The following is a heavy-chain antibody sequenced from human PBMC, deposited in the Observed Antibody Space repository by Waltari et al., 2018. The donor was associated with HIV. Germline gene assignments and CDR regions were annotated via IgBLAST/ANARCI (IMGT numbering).Heavy chain of an antibody. CDR2: MSYSWST. CDR3: ARSFSGYSNYFDP. CDR1: GGSMTSSSYY. V-gene: IGHV4-39*01. J-gene: IGHJ5*02. D-gene: IGHD4-4*01. Sequence: QLQLQESGPGLVKSSETLSLTCTVSGGSMTSSSYYWGWIRQPPGKGLEWIGSMSYSWSTYHNASLRSRLTISVDTSKNQFSLKLTSVTAADTAMYYCARSFSGYSNYFDPWGQGTLVTVSS.